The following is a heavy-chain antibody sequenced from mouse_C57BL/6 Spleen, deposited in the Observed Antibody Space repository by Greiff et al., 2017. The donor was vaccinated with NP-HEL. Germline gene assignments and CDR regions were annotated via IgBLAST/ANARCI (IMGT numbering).Heavy chain of an antibody. V-gene: IGHV6-6*01. CDR3: TRQGGRDWYFDV. Sequence: EVQLQQSGGGLVQPGGSMKLSCAASGFTFSDAWMDWVRQSPEKGLEWVAEIRNKANNHATYYAESVKGRFTISRDDSKSSVYLQMNSLRAEDTGIYYCTRQGGRDWYFDVWGTGTTVTVSS. J-gene: IGHJ1*03. CDR1: GFTFSDAW. CDR2: IRNKANNHAT. D-gene: IGHD3-3*01.